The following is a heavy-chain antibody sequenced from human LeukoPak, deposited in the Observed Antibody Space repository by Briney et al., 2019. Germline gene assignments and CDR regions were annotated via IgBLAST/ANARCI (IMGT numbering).Heavy chain of an antibody. V-gene: IGHV3-13*04. CDR2: IGTSGDT. D-gene: IGHD6-19*01. Sequence: PGGSLRLSCAASGFTFSTYDMHWVRHATGKGLEWVSAIGTSGDTYYSQSVKGRFTISRENDKNSLYLQMNSLRAGDTAVYYCAREVLDSYSSGWHLDCWGQGTLVTVSS. CDR1: GFTFSTYD. CDR3: AREVLDSYSSGWHLDC. J-gene: IGHJ4*02.